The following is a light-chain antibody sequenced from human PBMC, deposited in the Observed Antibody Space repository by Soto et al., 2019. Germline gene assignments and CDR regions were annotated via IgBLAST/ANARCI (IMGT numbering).Light chain of an antibody. CDR2: DVS. V-gene: IGLV2-14*03. CDR1: SSDIGSYNY. CDR3: SSYGASATL. J-gene: IGLJ3*02. Sequence: QSVLTQPASLSGSPGQSITITCTGTSSDIGSYNYVSWYQQHPAKAPKLLIFDVSYRPSGISDRFSGSKSGNTASLTISGLQPEDEADYYCSSYGASATLFGGGTKLTVL.